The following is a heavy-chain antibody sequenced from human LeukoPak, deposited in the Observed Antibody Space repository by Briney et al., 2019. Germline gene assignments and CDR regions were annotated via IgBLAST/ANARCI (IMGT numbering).Heavy chain of an antibody. J-gene: IGHJ5*02. V-gene: IGHV1-2*02. CDR1: GYTFTGYY. Sequence: VASVKVSCKASGYTFTGYYVHWVRQAPGQGLEWMGWMNPKSGGTNYAQKFEARVTMNRDTSISTAYMELNRLRSDDTAVYYCAKDPSSSFVVVTAIRAWFDPWGQGTLVTVSS. D-gene: IGHD2-21*02. CDR3: AKDPSSSFVVVTAIRAWFDP. CDR2: MNPKSGGT.